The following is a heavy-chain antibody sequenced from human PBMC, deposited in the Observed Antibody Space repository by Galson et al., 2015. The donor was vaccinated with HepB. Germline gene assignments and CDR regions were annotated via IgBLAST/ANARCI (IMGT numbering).Heavy chain of an antibody. CDR3: AKDRQYSYAF. D-gene: IGHD5-18*01. J-gene: IGHJ4*02. V-gene: IGHV3-23*01. CDR1: GFTFSSYA. Sequence: SLRLSCADSGFTFSSYAMNWVRQAPGKGLEWVSTISGSGGSTYYADSVKGRFTVSRDNSENTLFLQMDSLRAEDTAVYYCAKDRQYSYAFWGQGTLVTVSS. CDR2: ISGSGGST.